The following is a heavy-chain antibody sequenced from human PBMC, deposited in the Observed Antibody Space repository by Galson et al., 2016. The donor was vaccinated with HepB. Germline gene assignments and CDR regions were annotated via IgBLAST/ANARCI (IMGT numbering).Heavy chain of an antibody. Sequence: SVKVSCKASGHTFTSYDVHWLRQATGQGLEWMGWMNPNNDDRGYAQKFQGRVTMTRDISISTAHMELSSLRSEGTAVYYCARGMYGDNTFDFWGQGTLVTVSS. CDR2: MNPNNDDR. CDR3: ARGMYGDNTFDF. V-gene: IGHV1-8*01. D-gene: IGHD4-23*01. J-gene: IGHJ4*02. CDR1: GHTFTSYD.